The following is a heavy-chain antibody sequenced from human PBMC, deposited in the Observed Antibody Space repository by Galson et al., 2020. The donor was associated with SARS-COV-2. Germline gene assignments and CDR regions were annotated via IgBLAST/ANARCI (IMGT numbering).Heavy chain of an antibody. CDR3: ARVPFAVMGFKEFDS. CDR1: GYTFTNYG. CDR2: ISAYNGAT. J-gene: IGHJ5*01. Sequence: ASVKVSCKTSGYTFTNYGFTWVRQAPGQGLEWVGWISAYNGATNSAATFQGRVTMTTDTSTKTANLELRSLRADDTAVYYCARVPFAVMGFKEFDSWGQGTLVTVSS. V-gene: IGHV1-18*01. D-gene: IGHD3-16*01.